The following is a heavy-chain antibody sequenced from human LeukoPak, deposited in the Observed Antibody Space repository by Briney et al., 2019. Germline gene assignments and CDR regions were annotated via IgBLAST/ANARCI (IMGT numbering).Heavy chain of an antibody. Sequence: KPGGSLRLSCAASGFTFSDYYMSWIRQAPGKGLEWVSYISNSGSTIYYADSVKGRFTISRDNAKNSLYLQMNSLRAEDTAVYYCAREADYYYDSSGYADNWFDPWGQGTLVTVSS. V-gene: IGHV3-11*04. CDR1: GFTFSDYY. D-gene: IGHD3-22*01. CDR2: ISNSGSTI. J-gene: IGHJ5*02. CDR3: AREADYYYDSSGYADNWFDP.